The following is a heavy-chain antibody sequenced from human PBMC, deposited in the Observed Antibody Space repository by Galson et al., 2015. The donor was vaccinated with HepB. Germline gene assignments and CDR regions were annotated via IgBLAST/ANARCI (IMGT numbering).Heavy chain of an antibody. Sequence: VKVSCKVSGYTFTDYYMHWVQQAPGKGLEWMGLVDPEDGGTIYAEKFQGRVTITADTSTDTAYMELSSLRSEDTAVYYCATGLVDQRFAMGSYARRYYYGTDVWGPGTTVTVSS. V-gene: IGHV1-69-2*01. CDR1: GYTFTDYY. CDR2: VDPEDGGT. J-gene: IGHJ6*02. D-gene: IGHD1-26*01. CDR3: ATGLVDQRFAMGSYARRYYYGTDV.